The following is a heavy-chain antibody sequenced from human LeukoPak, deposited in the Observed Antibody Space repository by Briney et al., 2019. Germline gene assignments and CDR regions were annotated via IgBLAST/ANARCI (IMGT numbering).Heavy chain of an antibody. CDR2: IFPADSDT. V-gene: IGHV5-51*01. D-gene: IGHD5/OR15-5a*01. J-gene: IGHJ6*02. CDR1: GSSFTSYW. CDR3: ARRVSLNGMDV. Sequence: GESLKISCKGSGSSFTSYWIAWVRQMPGKGLEWMGIIFPADSDTRYSPSFQGQVTISADKSISTAYLQWSSLKASDTAMYYCARRVSLNGMDVWGQGTTVTVSS.